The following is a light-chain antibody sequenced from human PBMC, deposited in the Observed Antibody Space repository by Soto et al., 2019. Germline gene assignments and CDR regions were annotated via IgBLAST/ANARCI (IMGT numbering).Light chain of an antibody. CDR1: QRVSSN. V-gene: IGKV3-15*01. J-gene: IGKJ1*01. CDR2: GAS. Sequence: IEVAQTRSAQPRFAGECTSLWCRASQRVSSNLAWYQQKPGQAPRLLIYGASTRATGIPARFSGSASGTEFTITISSLRSEAFAVYRCQQYHNWPPWKCRRGTKVDIK. CDR3: QQYHNWPPWK.